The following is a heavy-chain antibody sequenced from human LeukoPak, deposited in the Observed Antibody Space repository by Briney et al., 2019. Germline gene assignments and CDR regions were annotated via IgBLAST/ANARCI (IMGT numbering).Heavy chain of an antibody. CDR3: ARDVKAAAARGYYYYYYMDV. D-gene: IGHD6-13*01. CDR1: GFTFSSYA. Sequence: GGSLRLSCAASGFTFSSYAMHWVRQAPGEGLEYVSAISSNGGSTYYANSVKGRFTISRDNSKNTLYLQMGSLRAEDMAVYYCARDVKAAAARGYYYYYYMDVWGKGTTVTVSS. V-gene: IGHV3-64*01. J-gene: IGHJ6*03. CDR2: ISSNGGST.